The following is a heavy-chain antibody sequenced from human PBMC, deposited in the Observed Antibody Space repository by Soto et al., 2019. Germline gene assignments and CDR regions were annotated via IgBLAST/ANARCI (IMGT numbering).Heavy chain of an antibody. CDR1: GGSISSEGYY. Sequence: LSLTCTVSGGSISSEGYYWSWFRQLPGKGLEWIGDIYYSGTTYHNPSLRSRLTISGDASKNQFSLKLSSVTAADTALYYCARGRGYSYGPYYFDYWGQGTLVTVSS. CDR2: IYYSGTT. J-gene: IGHJ4*02. CDR3: ARGRGYSYGPYYFDY. V-gene: IGHV4-31*03. D-gene: IGHD5-18*01.